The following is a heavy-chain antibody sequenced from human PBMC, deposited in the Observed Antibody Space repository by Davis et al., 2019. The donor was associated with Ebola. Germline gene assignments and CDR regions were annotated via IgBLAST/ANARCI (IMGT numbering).Heavy chain of an antibody. Sequence: MPSETLSLTCTVSGGSISSYYWSWIRQPPGKGLEWIGSIYYSGSTYYNPSLKSRVTISVDTSKNQFSLKVSSVTAADTAVYYCAMNGMDVWGQGITVTVSS. CDR2: IYYSGST. V-gene: IGHV4-59*05. J-gene: IGHJ6*02. CDR1: GGSISSYY. CDR3: AMNGMDV.